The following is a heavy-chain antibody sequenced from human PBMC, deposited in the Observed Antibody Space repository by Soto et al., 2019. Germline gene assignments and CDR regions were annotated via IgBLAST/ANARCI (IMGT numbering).Heavy chain of an antibody. J-gene: IGHJ4*02. Sequence: SETLSLTCTVSGGSISSGGYYWSWIRQHPGKGLEWIGYIYYSGSTYYNPSLKSRVTISVDTSKNQFSLKLSSVTAADTAVYYCAREGLYYYDSSGYFDYWGQGTLVTVSS. CDR3: AREGLYYYDSSGYFDY. D-gene: IGHD3-22*01. CDR2: IYYSGST. CDR1: GGSISSGGYY. V-gene: IGHV4-31*03.